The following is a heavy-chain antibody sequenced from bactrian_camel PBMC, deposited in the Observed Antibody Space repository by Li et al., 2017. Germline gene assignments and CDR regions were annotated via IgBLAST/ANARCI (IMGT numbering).Heavy chain of an antibody. Sequence: HVQLVESGGGSVQAGGSLRLSCAPSGDTHSSYCMGWSRQAPGKEREGVASINSDGWTAYGDSVKGRFTISQDAATKVLYLHMNDLKPEDTGIYYCATDSPAACEYCSGGYCSLLLGYRGQGTQVTVS. CDR3: ATDSPAACEYCSGGYCSLLLGY. V-gene: IGHV3S1*01. J-gene: IGHJ6*01. D-gene: IGHD2*01. CDR1: GDTHSSYC. CDR2: INSDGWT.